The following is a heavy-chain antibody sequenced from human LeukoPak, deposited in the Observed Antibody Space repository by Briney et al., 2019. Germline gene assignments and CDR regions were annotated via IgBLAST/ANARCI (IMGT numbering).Heavy chain of an antibody. CDR1: VFTFSTYA. CDR2: ISGSGGST. J-gene: IGHJ5*02. D-gene: IGHD3-22*01. Sequence: GGSLRLSYPPSVFTFSTYALSGVAQAPGRGLNWVSSISGSGGSTYYADSVKGRFTISRDNSKNTLYLQMNSLRAEDTAVYYCAKDLDYYDSSGNWFDPWGQGTLVTVPS. V-gene: IGHV3-23*01. CDR3: AKDLDYYDSSGNWFDP.